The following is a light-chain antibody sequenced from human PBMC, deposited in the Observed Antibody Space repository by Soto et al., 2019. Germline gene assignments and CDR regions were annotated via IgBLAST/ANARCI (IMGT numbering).Light chain of an antibody. Sequence: QSVLTQPPSASGSPGPSVTISCTGTSRDVGGYNYVSWYQQHPGKAPKLMIFEVTQRPAGVPDRFSGSKSGNTASLTVSGLQAEDEADYYCSSYAGTNIIFGGGTKVTVL. V-gene: IGLV2-8*01. CDR3: SSYAGTNII. CDR2: EVT. CDR1: SRDVGGYNY. J-gene: IGLJ2*01.